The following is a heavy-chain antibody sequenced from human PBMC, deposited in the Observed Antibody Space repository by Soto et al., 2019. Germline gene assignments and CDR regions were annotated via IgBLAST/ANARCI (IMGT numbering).Heavy chain of an antibody. CDR1: GYTFTSYA. V-gene: IGHV1-3*01. CDR3: ARVPLYDSSGYYPFDP. J-gene: IGHJ5*02. CDR2: INAGNGNT. D-gene: IGHD3-22*01. Sequence: QVQLVQSGAEVKKPGASVKVSCKASGYTFTSYAMHWVRQAPGQRLEWMGWINAGNGNTKYSQKFQGRVTITRDTSASTAYMELSSLRSEDTAVYYCARVPLYDSSGYYPFDPWGQGTLVTVSS.